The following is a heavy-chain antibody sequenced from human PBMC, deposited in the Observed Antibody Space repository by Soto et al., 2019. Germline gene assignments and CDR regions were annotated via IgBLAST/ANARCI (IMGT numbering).Heavy chain of an antibody. V-gene: IGHV4-34*01. CDR2: IKDGGRT. J-gene: IGHJ4*02. D-gene: IGHD5-12*01. CDR3: ARGQEGVVATH. CDR1: GGSLSGYY. Sequence: QVQLQQWGAGLLKPSETLSLNCAVNGGSLSGYYWSWIRQPPGKGLEWIGEIKDGGRTNYSPSLKSRATISSHPSNNQFSLRLYSVTAADTGVYYCARGQEGVVATHWDQGTLVTVSS.